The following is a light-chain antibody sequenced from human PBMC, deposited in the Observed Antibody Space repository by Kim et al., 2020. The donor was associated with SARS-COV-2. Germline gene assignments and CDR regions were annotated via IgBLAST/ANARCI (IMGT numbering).Light chain of an antibody. Sequence: DIQMTQSPSSLSASVGDRVTIACRASQSISSYLNWYQQKPGKAPKLLIYAASSLQSGFPSRFSGSGSGTDFTLTISSLQPEDFATYYCQQSHTAPLLTFGGGTKVDIK. J-gene: IGKJ4*01. CDR1: QSISSY. V-gene: IGKV1-39*01. CDR2: AAS. CDR3: QQSHTAPLLT.